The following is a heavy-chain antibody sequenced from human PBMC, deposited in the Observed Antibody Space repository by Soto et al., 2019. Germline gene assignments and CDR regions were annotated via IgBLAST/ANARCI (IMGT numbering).Heavy chain of an antibody. V-gene: IGHV4-34*01. D-gene: IGHD7-27*01. CDR2: INHSGST. J-gene: IGHJ4*02. Sequence: SETLSLTCAVYGGSFSRYYWSWIRQPPGKGLEWIGEINHSGSTNYNPSLKSRVTISVDTSKNQFSLKLSSVTAADTAVYYCARGWGRIFDYWGQGTLVTVS. CDR3: ARGWGRIFDY. CDR1: GGSFSRYY.